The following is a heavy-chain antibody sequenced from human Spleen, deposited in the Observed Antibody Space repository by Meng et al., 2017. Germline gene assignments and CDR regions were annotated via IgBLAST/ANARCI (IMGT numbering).Heavy chain of an antibody. CDR2: VDDSGTT. CDR3: VRSSGWVRTGFDP. CDR1: GESFSGYY. Sequence: QVQLQQWGAGLLKPSETLSLTCAVHGESFSGYYWSWIRQPPGKGLEWMGGVDDSGTTDYNPSLKSRVTMSVTTSKKQFSLKLTSVTAADTALYYCVRSSGWVRTGFDPWGQGTLVTVSS. D-gene: IGHD6-19*01. V-gene: IGHV4-34*01. J-gene: IGHJ5*02.